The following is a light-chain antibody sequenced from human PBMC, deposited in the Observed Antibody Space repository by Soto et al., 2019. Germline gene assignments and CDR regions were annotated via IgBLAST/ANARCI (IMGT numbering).Light chain of an antibody. CDR3: LLDFSYFWT. J-gene: IGKJ1*01. Sequence: IQLTQSPSSLSASVGDRVTITCRASQDIRSALGWYQQKPGKVPILLIYAASTLQSGVPSRFSGSRSGTDFTLTISSLQPEDFATYYCLLDFSYFWTFGQGTKVEIK. CDR2: AAS. V-gene: IGKV1-6*01. CDR1: QDIRSA.